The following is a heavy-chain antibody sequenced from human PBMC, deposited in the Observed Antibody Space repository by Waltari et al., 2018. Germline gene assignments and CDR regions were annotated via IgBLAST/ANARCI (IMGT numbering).Heavy chain of an antibody. CDR2: INPNSGGT. CDR3: ARRPNVYYYYYMDV. CDR1: GYTLTGYY. J-gene: IGHJ6*03. V-gene: IGHV1-2*02. Sequence: QVQLVQSGAEVKKPGASVKVSCKASGYTLTGYYMHWGRQAPGQGLEWMGWINPNSGGTNYAQKFQGRVTMTRDTSISTAYMELSRLRSDDTAVYYCARRPNVYYYYYMDVWGKGTTVTISS.